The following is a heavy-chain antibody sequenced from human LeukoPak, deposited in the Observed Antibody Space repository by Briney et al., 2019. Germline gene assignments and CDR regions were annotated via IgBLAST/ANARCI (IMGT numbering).Heavy chain of an antibody. J-gene: IGHJ4*02. Sequence: GGSPRLSCAASGFTFSSFVMSWVRQAPGKGLEWVSGISGSGDSTYYADSMRGRITISRDNAKNTLYLQMNSLRAEDTAVYYCANLGANYYFDYWAQGTLVTVSS. CDR3: ANLGANYYFDY. V-gene: IGHV3-23*01. CDR1: GFTFSSFV. D-gene: IGHD4/OR15-4a*01. CDR2: ISGSGDST.